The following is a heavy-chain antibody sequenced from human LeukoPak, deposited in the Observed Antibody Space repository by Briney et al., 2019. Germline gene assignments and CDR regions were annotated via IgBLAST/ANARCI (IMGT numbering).Heavy chain of an antibody. CDR3: ARGSGYSSGYYMDV. CDR1: GGSISSGSYY. CDR2: IYTSGST. J-gene: IGHJ6*03. D-gene: IGHD6-13*01. V-gene: IGHV4-61*02. Sequence: SETLSLTCTVSGGSISSGSYYWSWIRQPAGKGLEWIGRIYTSGSTNYNPSLKSRVTISVDTSKNQFSLKLSSVTAADTAVYYCARGSGYSSGYYMDVWGKGTTVTVSS.